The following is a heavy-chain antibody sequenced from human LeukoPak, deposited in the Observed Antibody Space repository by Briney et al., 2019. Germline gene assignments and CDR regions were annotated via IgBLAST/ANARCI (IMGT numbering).Heavy chain of an antibody. V-gene: IGHV3-21*01. CDR3: ARVVPGTGFFY. CDR1: GFTFSSYT. J-gene: IGHJ4*02. D-gene: IGHD2-8*02. Sequence: GGSLRLSCAASGFTFSSYTMNWVRQAPGKGRELVSSIRSSSSHIYYAESVKGRFPISRNNGKHSQYLQRNSLRAEDTAVYYCARVVPGTGFFYWGQGTLVTVSS. CDR2: IRSSSSHI.